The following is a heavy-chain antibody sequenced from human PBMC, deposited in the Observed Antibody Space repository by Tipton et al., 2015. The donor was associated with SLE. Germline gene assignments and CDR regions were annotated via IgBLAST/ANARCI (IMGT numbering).Heavy chain of an antibody. CDR1: GGSISSSSYY. CDR3: ARAVAGNSEYFDY. V-gene: IGHV4-39*07. Sequence: TLSLTCTVSGGSISSSSYYWGWIRQPPGKGLEWIGSIYYSGSTYYNPSLKSRVTISVDTSKNQFSLKLSSVTAADTALYYCARAVAGNSEYFDYWGHGTLVTVSS. CDR2: IYYSGST. J-gene: IGHJ4*01. D-gene: IGHD6-19*01.